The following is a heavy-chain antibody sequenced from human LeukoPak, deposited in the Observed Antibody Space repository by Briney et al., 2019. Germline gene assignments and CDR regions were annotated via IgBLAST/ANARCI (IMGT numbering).Heavy chain of an antibody. D-gene: IGHD6-19*01. V-gene: IGHV4-61*02. CDR1: GGSISSGSYY. Sequence: SETLSLTCTVSGGSISSGSYYWSWIRQPAGKGLEWIGRIYTSGSTNYNPSLKSRVTMSVDTSKNQFSLKLSSVTAADTAVYYCARVVHSSGWYQFDYWGQGTLVTVSS. CDR2: IYTSGST. CDR3: ARVVHSSGWYQFDY. J-gene: IGHJ4*02.